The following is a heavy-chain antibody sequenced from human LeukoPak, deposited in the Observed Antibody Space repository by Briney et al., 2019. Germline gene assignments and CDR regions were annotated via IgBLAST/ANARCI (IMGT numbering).Heavy chain of an antibody. J-gene: IGHJ5*02. D-gene: IGHD6-13*01. CDR3: SRGPIHDAIAAAGTSWFDT. CDR2: IYSVWRST. CDR1: GFTFSNYW. V-gene: IGHV3-74*01. Sequence: GGSLTLSCVGSGFTFSNYWMHWVRPTRGKGLVGVSGIYSVWRSTGYADFVKGRFTISRDNAKNTLYLQMNSMRAEDTAVNYCSRGPIHDAIAAAGTSWFDTWGQGTLVTVSS.